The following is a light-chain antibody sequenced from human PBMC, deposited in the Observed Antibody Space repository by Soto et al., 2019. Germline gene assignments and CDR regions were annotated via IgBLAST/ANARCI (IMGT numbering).Light chain of an antibody. V-gene: IGKV1-9*01. Sequence: DIQMTQSPSCLSASVGDRVTITCRASQDISSFLAWYQQKPGKAPKLLIYAASTLQSGVPSRFSGSGSGTDFTLIISSLQTEDFAAYYCQHLHSYPFTFGQGTRLEIK. CDR2: AAS. J-gene: IGKJ5*01. CDR3: QHLHSYPFT. CDR1: QDISSF.